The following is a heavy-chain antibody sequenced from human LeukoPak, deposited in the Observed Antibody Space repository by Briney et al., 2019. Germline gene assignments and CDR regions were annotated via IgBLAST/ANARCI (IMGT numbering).Heavy chain of an antibody. V-gene: IGHV1-18*01. CDR2: IDTYSGKT. J-gene: IGHJ5*02. CDR3: ARDRGIAEADSFDP. Sequence: GASVKVSCKASGYTYTTDCISWVRQAPGQGLEWMGWIDTYSGKTNYAQKFQGRVTMTSDTSTSTAYMELRSLRSDDTAVYYCARDRGIAEADSFDPWGQGTLVTVSS. CDR1: GYTYTTDC. D-gene: IGHD6-13*01.